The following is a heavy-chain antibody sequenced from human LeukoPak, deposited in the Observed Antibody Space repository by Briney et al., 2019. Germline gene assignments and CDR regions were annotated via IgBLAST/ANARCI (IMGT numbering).Heavy chain of an antibody. D-gene: IGHD6-19*01. Sequence: SETLSLTCTVSGGSISSSSYYWGWIRQPPGKGLEWIGSIYYSGSTYYNPSLKSRVTISVDTSKNQFSLKLSSVTAADTAVYYCARFGSGGSGWYPFDYWGQGTLVTVSS. CDR3: ARFGSGGSGWYPFDY. CDR1: GGSISSSSYY. V-gene: IGHV4-39*01. CDR2: IYYSGST. J-gene: IGHJ4*02.